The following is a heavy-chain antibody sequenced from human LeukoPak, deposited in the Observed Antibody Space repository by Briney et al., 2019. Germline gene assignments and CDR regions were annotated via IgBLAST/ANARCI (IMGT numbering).Heavy chain of an antibody. CDR2: IYYTGST. CDR3: ARQSPYYYNSSGYRDAFDI. Sequence: SETLSLTCTVSGGPINSYYWSWIRQPPGKGLEWIGYIYYTGSTDYNPSLRSRVTISVDTSKNQFSLKLSSVTAADTAVYYCARQSPYYYNSSGYRDAFDIWGQGTMVTVSS. V-gene: IGHV4-59*08. CDR1: GGPINSYY. D-gene: IGHD3-22*01. J-gene: IGHJ3*02.